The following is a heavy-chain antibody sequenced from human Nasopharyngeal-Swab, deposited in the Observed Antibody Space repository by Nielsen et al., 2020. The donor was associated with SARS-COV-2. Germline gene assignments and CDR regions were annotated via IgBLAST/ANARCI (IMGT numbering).Heavy chain of an antibody. CDR3: AGRPRYSSSWYSPYYYYGMDV. CDR2: ISSSSSYI. D-gene: IGHD6-13*01. CDR1: GFAFSSYS. Sequence: GGSLTLSCAASGFAFSSYSMNWVRQAPGKGLEWVSSISSSSSYIYYADSVKGRFTISRDNAKNSLYLQMNSLRAEDTAVYYCAGRPRYSSSWYSPYYYYGMDVWGQGTTVTVSS. J-gene: IGHJ6*02. V-gene: IGHV3-21*01.